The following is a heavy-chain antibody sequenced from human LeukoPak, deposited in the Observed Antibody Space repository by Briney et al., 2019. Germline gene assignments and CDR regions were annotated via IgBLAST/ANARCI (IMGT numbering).Heavy chain of an antibody. CDR1: GGSISSYY. D-gene: IGHD3-16*01. CDR3: AREKIGTGTVLGKDYYYMDV. Sequence: SETMSLTCTVSGGSISSYYWSWIRQPPGKGLEWIGYIYYSGSTNYNPSLKSRVTISVDTSKNQFSLKLRSVTAADTAVYYCAREKIGTGTVLGKDYYYMDVWGKGTTVTVSS. J-gene: IGHJ6*03. V-gene: IGHV4-59*01. CDR2: IYYSGST.